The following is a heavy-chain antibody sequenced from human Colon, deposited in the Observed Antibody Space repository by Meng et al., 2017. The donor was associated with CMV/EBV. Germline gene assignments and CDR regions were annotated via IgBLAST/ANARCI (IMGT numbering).Heavy chain of an antibody. V-gene: IGHV2-70*16. CDR2: IDWDDHK. J-gene: IGHJ4*02. D-gene: IGHD6-13*01. CDR1: GGSISSDYW. Sequence: TLSLTCTVSGGSISSDYWSWIRQPPGKALEWLAHIDWDDHKVYSSSVKARLTISKDTSRNRVVLTMTDMDPVDTATYYCARTYRSRLSSPFDFWGQGTLVTVSS. CDR3: ARTYRSRLSSPFDF.